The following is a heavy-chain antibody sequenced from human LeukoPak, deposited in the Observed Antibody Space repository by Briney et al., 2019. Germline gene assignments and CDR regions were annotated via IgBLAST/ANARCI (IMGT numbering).Heavy chain of an antibody. V-gene: IGHV3-23*01. J-gene: IGHJ4*02. CDR2: ISGDGTRT. D-gene: IGHD3-16*01. Sequence: GGSLRLSCAASGFSFSSYAMTWARQAPVKGLEWVSAISGDGTRTYYADSVKGRFTISRDNSKNTLYLEMSSLRVEGTAIYYCAKWPEGAMDYFDYWGQGTLVTVSS. CDR1: GFSFSSYA. CDR3: AKWPEGAMDYFDY.